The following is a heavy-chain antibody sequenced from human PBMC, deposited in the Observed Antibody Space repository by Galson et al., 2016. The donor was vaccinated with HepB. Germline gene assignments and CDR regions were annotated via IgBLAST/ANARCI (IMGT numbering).Heavy chain of an antibody. Sequence: SLRLSCAASGFTVSTNYMAWVRQAPGKGLEWVALIYNSGRTTYADSVKGRFIISRDNSKNMMFLQMNNLRADDTAVYYCATQSASTKCYWCFDPWGQGTLVTVSS. D-gene: IGHD2-2*01. V-gene: IGHV3-53*01. CDR3: ATQSASTKCYWCFDP. J-gene: IGHJ5*02. CDR2: IYNSGRT. CDR1: GFTVSTNY.